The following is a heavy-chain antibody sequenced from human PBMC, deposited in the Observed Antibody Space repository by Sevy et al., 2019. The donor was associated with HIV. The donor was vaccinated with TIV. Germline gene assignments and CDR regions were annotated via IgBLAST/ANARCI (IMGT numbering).Heavy chain of an antibody. CDR2: INHSGST. CDR3: GRHCSGTSCSYAFDI. D-gene: IGHD2-2*01. J-gene: IGHJ3*02. Sequence: SETLSLTCAAYGGSFSGYYWSWIRQPPGKGLEWIGEINHSGSTNYNPSLKSRVTISVDTSKNQFSLKLSSVTAADTAVYCCGRHCSGTSCSYAFDIWGQRTMVTVSS. V-gene: IGHV4-34*01. CDR1: GGSFSGYY.